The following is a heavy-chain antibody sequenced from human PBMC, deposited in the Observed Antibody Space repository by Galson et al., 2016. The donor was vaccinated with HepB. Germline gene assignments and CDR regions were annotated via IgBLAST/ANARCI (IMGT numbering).Heavy chain of an antibody. CDR1: GGTFSTYV. CDR3: ARPGVPYVDSSTYHWDDYYGMDV. CDR2: IIPTLGID. V-gene: IGHV1-69*10. Sequence: SVKVSCKASGGTFSTYVISWVRQAPGQGLEWMGGIIPTLGIDTYAQNFRGRVTISADKSTSTAYMELRRLRSEDTAVYYCARPGVPYVDSSTYHWDDYYGMDVWGQGTTVTVSS. J-gene: IGHJ6*02. D-gene: IGHD3-22*01.